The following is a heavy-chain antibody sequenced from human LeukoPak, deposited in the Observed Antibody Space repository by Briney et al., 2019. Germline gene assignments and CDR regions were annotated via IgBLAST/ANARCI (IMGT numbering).Heavy chain of an antibody. Sequence: GGSLRLSCAASGFTFSSYGMNWVRQAPGKGLEWVSSISSLSDYIYYADSVKGRFTISRDNSKNTLYLQMNSLRAEDTAVYYCARARGYYDSSGLDYWGQGTLVTVSS. CDR2: ISSLSDYI. D-gene: IGHD3-22*01. CDR1: GFTFSSYG. J-gene: IGHJ4*02. CDR3: ARARGYYDSSGLDY. V-gene: IGHV3-21*01.